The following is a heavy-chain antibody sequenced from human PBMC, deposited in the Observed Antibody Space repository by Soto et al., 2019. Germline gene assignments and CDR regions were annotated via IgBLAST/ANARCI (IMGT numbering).Heavy chain of an antibody. Sequence: GGSLRLSCAASGFTFSSYDMHRVRQVTGKGLEWVSAIGIAGDTYYAGSVKGRFTTSRENAKNSLSLQMDSLRAEDTAVYYCARGTYCSGGRCYPHNWFDPWGQGTLVTVSS. CDR2: IGIAGDT. V-gene: IGHV3-13*01. D-gene: IGHD2-15*01. CDR1: GFTFSSYD. J-gene: IGHJ5*02. CDR3: ARGTYCSGGRCYPHNWFDP.